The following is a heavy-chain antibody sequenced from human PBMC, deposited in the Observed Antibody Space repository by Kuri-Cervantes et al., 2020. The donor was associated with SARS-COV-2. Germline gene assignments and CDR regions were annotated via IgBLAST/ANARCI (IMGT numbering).Heavy chain of an antibody. V-gene: IGHV3-30-3*01. CDR3: VVGFFSSRKWDY. J-gene: IGHJ4*03. CDR2: ISFDGSIK. Sequence: GESLKISCAASGFTFSSYAMHWVRQAPGKGLEWVAVISFDGSIKVYADTVKGRFTISRDNSKNTLNLQMSSLTTEDTAVYYCVVGFFSSRKWDYWGQGTKVTVSS. D-gene: IGHD2-15*01. CDR1: GFTFSSYA.